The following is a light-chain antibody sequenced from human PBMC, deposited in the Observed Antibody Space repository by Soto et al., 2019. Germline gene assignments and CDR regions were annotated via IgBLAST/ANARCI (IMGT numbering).Light chain of an antibody. V-gene: IGLV2-11*01. CDR1: SNDVGAYNF. J-gene: IGLJ1*01. CDR2: DVI. Sequence: QSALTQPRSVSGSPGQSVTISCAGTSNDVGAYNFVSWYQQHPGKAPKLMIYDVIKRPSGVPDRFSGSKSGNTASLTIYGLQAEDEADYHCCSYAGSYTHVFGTGTKLTVL. CDR3: CSYAGSYTHV.